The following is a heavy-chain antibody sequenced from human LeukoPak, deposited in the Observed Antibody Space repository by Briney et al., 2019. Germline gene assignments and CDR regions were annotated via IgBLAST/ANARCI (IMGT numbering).Heavy chain of an antibody. V-gene: IGHV1-69*05. CDR1: GGTFSSYA. J-gene: IGHJ1*01. CDR2: IIPIFGTA. D-gene: IGHD3-3*01. Sequence: GASVKVSCKASGGTFSSYAISWVRQAPGQGLEWMGRIIPIFGTANYAQKFQGRVTITTDESTSTAYMELSSLRSEDTAVYYCAGGPYYDFWSGYKGEYFQHWGQGTLVTVSS. CDR3: AGGPYYDFWSGYKGEYFQH.